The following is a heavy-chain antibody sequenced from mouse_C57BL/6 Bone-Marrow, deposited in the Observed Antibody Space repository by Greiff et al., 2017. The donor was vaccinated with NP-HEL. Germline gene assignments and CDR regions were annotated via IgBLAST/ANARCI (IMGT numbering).Heavy chain of an antibody. V-gene: IGHV1-72*01. CDR2: IDPNSGGT. Sequence: QVQLQQSGADLVKPGASVKLSCKASGYTFTSYWMHWVKQRPGRGLEWIGRIDPNSGGTKFNEKFKTKATLTVDKPSSTAYMQLSSLISEDSAVYYCARYYYGSRGWYFDVWGTGTTVTVSS. CDR3: ARYYYGSRGWYFDV. J-gene: IGHJ1*03. D-gene: IGHD1-1*01. CDR1: GYTFTSYW.